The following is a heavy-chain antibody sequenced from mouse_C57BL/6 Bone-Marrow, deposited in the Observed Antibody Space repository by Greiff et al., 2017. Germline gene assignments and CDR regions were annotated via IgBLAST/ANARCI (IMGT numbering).Heavy chain of an antibody. D-gene: IGHD1-1*01. CDR3: VRDLLMATLVAPVGLDV. Sequence: EVQLVRSGGGLVQPKGSLKLSCPASGFSFNTYSMNWVPQAPGKGLEWVARIRSKSNNYATYYADSVKDGLTISREYAESMLSLQVNILHTGVTAMYYCVRDLLMATLVAPVGLDVWGTAATVPVST. CDR2: IRSKSNNYAT. CDR1: GFSFNTYS. J-gene: IGHJ1*03. V-gene: IGHV10-1*01.